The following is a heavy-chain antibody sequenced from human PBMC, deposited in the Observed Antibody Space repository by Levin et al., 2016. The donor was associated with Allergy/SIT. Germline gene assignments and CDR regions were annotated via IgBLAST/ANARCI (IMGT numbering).Heavy chain of an antibody. D-gene: IGHD3-10*01. V-gene: IGHV4-59*13. CDR1: GGSISSYY. J-gene: IGHJ6*03. CDR3: ARHYYGSGSYYRVYYYYYMDV. Sequence: SETLSLTCTVSGGSISSYYWSWIRQPPGKGLEWIGYIYYSGSTNYNPSLKSRVTISVDTSKNQFSLKLSSVTAADTAVYYCARHYYGSGSYYRVYYYYYMDVWGKGTTVTVSS. CDR2: IYYSGST.